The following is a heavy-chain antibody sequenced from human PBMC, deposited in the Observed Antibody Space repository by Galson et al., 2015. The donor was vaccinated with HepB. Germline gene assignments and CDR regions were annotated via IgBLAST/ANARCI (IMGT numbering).Heavy chain of an antibody. J-gene: IGHJ4*02. CDR1: GGTFSSYT. V-gene: IGHV1-69*02. CDR2: IIPILGIA. CDR3: VSGYYYDSSGFGPFDY. Sequence: SVKVSCKASGGTFSSYTISWVRQAPGQGLEWMGRIIPILGIANYAQKFQGRVTITADKSTSTAYMELSSLRSEDTAVYYCVSGYYYDSSGFGPFDYWGQGTLVTVSS. D-gene: IGHD3-22*01.